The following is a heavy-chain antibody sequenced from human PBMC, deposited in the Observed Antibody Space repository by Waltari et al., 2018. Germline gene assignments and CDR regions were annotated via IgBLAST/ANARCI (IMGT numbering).Heavy chain of an antibody. CDR3: ARVIMRYFDWLEAWDYFDY. J-gene: IGHJ4*02. CDR1: GYTFTGYY. Sequence: QVQLVQSGAEVKKPGASVKVSCKASGYTFTGYYMHWVRQAPGQGLEWMGPIKPNSVRTNTAQKVQGRVTMTRETSSSTAYMELSRLRSDDTAVYYCARVIMRYFDWLEAWDYFDYWGQGTLVTVSS. V-gene: IGHV1-2*06. D-gene: IGHD3-9*01. CDR2: IKPNSVRT.